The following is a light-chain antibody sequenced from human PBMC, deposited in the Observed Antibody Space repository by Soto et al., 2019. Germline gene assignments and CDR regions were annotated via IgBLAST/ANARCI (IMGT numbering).Light chain of an antibody. CDR1: QSISNW. Sequence: DIQMTQSPSTLPASVGDRVTITCRASQSISNWLAWYQQKPGKAPKLLIYKASSLETGVPSRFSGSGSGTEFTLTISSLQPDDFATYYCQKYGRPWTFDQGTKVQIK. CDR3: QKYGRPWT. CDR2: KAS. J-gene: IGKJ1*01. V-gene: IGKV1-5*03.